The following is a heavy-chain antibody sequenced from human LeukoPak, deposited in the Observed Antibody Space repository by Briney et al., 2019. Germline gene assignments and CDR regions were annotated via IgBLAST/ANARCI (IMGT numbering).Heavy chain of an antibody. J-gene: IGHJ3*02. CDR2: ISYDGSNK. Sequence: PGRSLRLSCAASGFTFSSYAMHWVRQAPGKGLEWVAVISYDGSNKYYADSVKGRFTISRDNAKNSLYLQMNSLRAEDTALYYCARVLRFGEPDAFDIWGQGTMVTVSS. V-gene: IGHV3-30*04. CDR1: GFTFSSYA. CDR3: ARVLRFGEPDAFDI. D-gene: IGHD3-10*01.